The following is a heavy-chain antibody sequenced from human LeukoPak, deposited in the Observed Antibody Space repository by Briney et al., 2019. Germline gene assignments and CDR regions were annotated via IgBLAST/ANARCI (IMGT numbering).Heavy chain of an antibody. CDR1: GYTFTDYY. D-gene: IGHD3-10*02. Sequence: ASVTVSCKASGYTFTDYYIHWVRQAPGQGLEWMGWISPNSGGTDYAQRFQGRVTMTTDTSTSTAYMELRSLRSDDTAVYYCARDLHYYVAMDVWGQGTTVTVSS. CDR2: ISPNSGGT. J-gene: IGHJ6*02. CDR3: ARDLHYYVAMDV. V-gene: IGHV1-2*02.